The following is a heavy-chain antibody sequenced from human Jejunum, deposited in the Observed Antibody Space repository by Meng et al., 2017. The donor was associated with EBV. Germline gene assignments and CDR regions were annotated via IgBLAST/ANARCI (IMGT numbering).Heavy chain of an antibody. CDR1: GDSITRGAYL. CDR3: ARGGPDFGDYVPFDY. J-gene: IGHJ4*02. V-gene: IGHV4-30-2*01. D-gene: IGHD4-17*01. Sequence: QLQLQRPGSRLVNPSQTLSLTCAVSGDSITRGAYLWSWIRQPPGKGLEWIGNIYHIGSTYYNPSLKSRVTISVDRSKNQFSLKLTSVTAADTAVYYCARGGPDFGDYVPFDYWGQGTLVTVSS. CDR2: IYHIGST.